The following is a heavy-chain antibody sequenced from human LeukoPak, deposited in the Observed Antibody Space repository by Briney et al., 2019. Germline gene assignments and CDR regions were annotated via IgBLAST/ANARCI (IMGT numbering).Heavy chain of an antibody. CDR3: ATHPLLDY. J-gene: IGHJ4*02. CDR2: IYYSGST. Sequence: SETLSLTCTVSGDSIRRDNYYWGWIRQPPGKGLEWMGSIYYSGSTYYNPSLKSRVSISVDPSKSQFSLKLTSVTAADTAVYYCATHPLLDYWGQGSLVTVSS. D-gene: IGHD3-16*02. CDR1: GDSIRRDNYY. V-gene: IGHV4-39*01.